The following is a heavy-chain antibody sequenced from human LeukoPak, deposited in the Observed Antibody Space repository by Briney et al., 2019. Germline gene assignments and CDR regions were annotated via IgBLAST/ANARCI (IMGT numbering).Heavy chain of an antibody. CDR2: ICGSGGST. CDR3: AKNDFWSGYYLGDDMDV. J-gene: IGHJ6*02. CDR1: GFTFSSYA. Sequence: SGGALRISCAASGFTFSSYAIGWVRQAPGKGLEWVSAICGSGGSTYYADSVKGRFTISRDNSKNTLCLQMNNLRVEDTAVYYCAKNDFWSGYYLGDDMDVWGQGTTVTVSS. D-gene: IGHD3-3*01. V-gene: IGHV3-23*01.